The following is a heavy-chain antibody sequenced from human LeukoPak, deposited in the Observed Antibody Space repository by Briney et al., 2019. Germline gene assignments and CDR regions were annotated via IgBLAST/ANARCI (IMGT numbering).Heavy chain of an antibody. CDR1: GFSFSSYW. D-gene: IGHD3-16*02. V-gene: IGHV3-74*01. CDR2: IKNDGSST. J-gene: IGHJ4*02. CDR3: ARDRVSPFDY. Sequence: GGSLRLSCAASGFSFSSYWMHWVRQAPGKGLEWVSRIKNDGSSTDYADSVKGRFTISRDNAKNTVYLYMKSLRAEDMAVYYCARDRVSPFDYWGQGTLVTVSS.